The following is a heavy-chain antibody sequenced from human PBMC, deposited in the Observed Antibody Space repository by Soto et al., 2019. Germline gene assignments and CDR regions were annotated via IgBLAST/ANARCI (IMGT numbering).Heavy chain of an antibody. D-gene: IGHD2-2*01. J-gene: IGHJ6*02. CDR1: GGTFSSYT. V-gene: IGHV1-69*04. Sequence: SVKVSCKASGGTFSSYTISWVRQAPGQGLEWMGRIIPILGIANYAQKFQGRVTITADKSTSTAYMELSSLRSEDTAVYYCARDRCSSTSCYGYYYYGMDVWGQGTTVTVSS. CDR3: ARDRCSSTSCYGYYYYGMDV. CDR2: IIPILGIA.